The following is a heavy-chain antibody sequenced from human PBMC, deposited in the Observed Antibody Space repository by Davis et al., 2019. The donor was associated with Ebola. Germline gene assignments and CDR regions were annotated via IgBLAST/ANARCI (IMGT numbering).Heavy chain of an antibody. CDR2: IVLGSGNT. J-gene: IGHJ4*02. Sequence: SVKVSCKASGFTFSSSGMQWVRQARGQRLEWIGGIVLGSGNTNCAQKFRERLTMTRDMSTSTAYMELSSLRFEDTAVYYCAASAGTVGKFDFWGQGTLVTVTS. CDR3: AASAGTVGKFDF. V-gene: IGHV1-58*02. D-gene: IGHD1-14*01. CDR1: GFTFSSSG.